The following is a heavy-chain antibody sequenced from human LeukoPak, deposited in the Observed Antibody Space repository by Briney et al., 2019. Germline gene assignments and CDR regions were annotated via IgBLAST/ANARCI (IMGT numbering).Heavy chain of an antibody. V-gene: IGHV1-18*01. CDR2: ITANNRNA. CDR3: TRSFAISNWELLDPKNWFDP. CDR1: GYTFTSYG. J-gene: IGHJ5*02. Sequence: GASVKVSCKASGYTFTSYGISWVRQAPGQGLEWLGWITANNRNANYAQHLQGRATMTTDTRTSTAYMELRSLRSDDTAVYYCTRSFAISNWELLDPKNWFDPWGQGTLVTVSS. D-gene: IGHD1-26*01.